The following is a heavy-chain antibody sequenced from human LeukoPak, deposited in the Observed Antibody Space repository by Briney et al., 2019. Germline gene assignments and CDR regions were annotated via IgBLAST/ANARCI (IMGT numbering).Heavy chain of an antibody. Sequence: PSETLSLTCSVSGGSITTYFWSWIRQPAGKGLEWIGRIYTSGNTNYNPSLKSRVAMSVDTSKNQFSLNLSSVTAADTAVYYCAAARYDSSGYYFDYWGQGTLVTVSS. V-gene: IGHV4-4*07. D-gene: IGHD3-22*01. CDR2: IYTSGNT. J-gene: IGHJ4*02. CDR1: GGSITTYF. CDR3: AAARYDSSGYYFDY.